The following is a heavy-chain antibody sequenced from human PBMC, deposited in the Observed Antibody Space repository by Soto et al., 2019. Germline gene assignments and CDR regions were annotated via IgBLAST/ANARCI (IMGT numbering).Heavy chain of an antibody. Sequence: EVQLAESGGGLAQPGGSLRLSCAASGFTLSGYAMDWVGQAPGKGLEYVSGISSNGVGTYYAKSVQGRFTISRDNSKNTVYLQMGSLRPEDMAVYYCARRARPDFYYMDVWGKGTTVTVSS. J-gene: IGHJ6*03. CDR1: GFTLSGYA. V-gene: IGHV3-64*01. CDR3: ARRARPDFYYMDV. CDR2: ISSNGVGT. D-gene: IGHD6-6*01.